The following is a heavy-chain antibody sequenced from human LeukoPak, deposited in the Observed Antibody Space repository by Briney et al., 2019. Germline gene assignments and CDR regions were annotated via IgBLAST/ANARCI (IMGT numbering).Heavy chain of an antibody. CDR3: AKEARIGNTGGSLDS. CDR1: GYSFTNYY. CDR2: INPSGGGT. J-gene: IGHJ4*02. Sequence: ASVKVSCKASGYSFTNYYMHWVRQAPGQGLEWMGIINPSGGGTNYAQKFQDRVTKTRDTSTSTLYMELSSLRSDDTAVYYCAKEARIGNTGGSLDSWGQGTLLTVSS. V-gene: IGHV1-46*01. D-gene: IGHD2-8*02.